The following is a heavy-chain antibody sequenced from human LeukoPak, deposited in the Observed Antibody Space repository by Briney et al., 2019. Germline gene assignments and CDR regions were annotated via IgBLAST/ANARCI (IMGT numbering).Heavy chain of an antibody. Sequence: SQTLSLTCAISGDSVSSNSAAWNWIRQSPSRGLEWLGRTYYRSKWYNDYAVSVKSRITINPDTSENQFSLQLNSVTPEDTAVYYCARARYCSGGSCYDEFDYWGQGTLVTVSS. CDR2: TYYRSKWYN. V-gene: IGHV6-1*01. CDR3: ARARYCSGGSCYDEFDY. CDR1: GDSVSSNSAA. J-gene: IGHJ4*02. D-gene: IGHD2-15*01.